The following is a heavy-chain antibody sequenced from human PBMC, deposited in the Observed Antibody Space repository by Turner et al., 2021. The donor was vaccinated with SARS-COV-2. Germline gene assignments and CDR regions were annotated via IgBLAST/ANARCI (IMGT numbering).Heavy chain of an antibody. CDR1: GFTFSRYS. Sequence: EVQLVESGGGLVQPGGSVGLSCAASGFTFSRYSMNWVRQAPGKGLEWVSYISSSSSTIYYADSVKGRFTISRDNAKNSLYLQMNSLRAEDTAVYYCASTSVVNYGMDVWGQGTTVTVSS. CDR2: ISSSSSTI. CDR3: ASTSVVNYGMDV. V-gene: IGHV3-48*01. D-gene: IGHD2-15*01. J-gene: IGHJ6*02.